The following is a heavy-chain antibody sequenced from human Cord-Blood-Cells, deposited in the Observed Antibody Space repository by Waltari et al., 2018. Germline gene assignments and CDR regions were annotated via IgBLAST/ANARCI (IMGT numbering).Heavy chain of an antibody. J-gene: IGHJ4*02. V-gene: IGHV1-8*01. D-gene: IGHD6-13*01. Sequence: QVQLVQSGAEVKKPGASVKVSCKASGYTFTSYDINWVRQATVQGLEWKGWMNPNSGNTGNAQKVQGRVTMTRNTSISTAYMELSSLRSEDTAVYYCACGYSSSWYEDWGQGTLVTVSS. CDR1: GYTFTSYD. CDR3: ACGYSSSWYED. CDR2: MNPNSGNT.